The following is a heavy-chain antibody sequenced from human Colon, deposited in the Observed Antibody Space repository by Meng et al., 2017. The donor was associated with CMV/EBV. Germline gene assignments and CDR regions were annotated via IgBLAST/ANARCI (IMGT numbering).Heavy chain of an antibody. D-gene: IGHD2-2*01. CDR1: GYTSINYD. CDR2: INPNGGGT. Sequence: ASVKVSCKASGYTSINYDINWVRQAPGQGLEWMGWINPNGGGTDYAQKFQDRVTLTRDTSVNTAYLEVRRLTSDDTAVYYCARVKCGTTSCSQGLDPWGQGTLVTVSS. CDR3: ARVKCGTTSCSQGLDP. J-gene: IGHJ5*02. V-gene: IGHV1-2*02.